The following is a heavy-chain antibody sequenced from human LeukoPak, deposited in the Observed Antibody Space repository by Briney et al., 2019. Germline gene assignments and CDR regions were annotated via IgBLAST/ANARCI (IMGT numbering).Heavy chain of an antibody. V-gene: IGHV4-59*01. J-gene: IGHJ4*02. Sequence: SETLSLTCAVYGGSFSGYYWSWIRQPPGKGLEWIGYIYYSGSTNYNPSLKSRVTISVDTSKNQVSLKLSSVTAADTAVYYCARGHGSYGFPGGYWGQGTLVTVSS. CDR2: IYYSGST. CDR3: ARGHGSYGFPGGY. D-gene: IGHD5-18*01. CDR1: GGSFSGYY.